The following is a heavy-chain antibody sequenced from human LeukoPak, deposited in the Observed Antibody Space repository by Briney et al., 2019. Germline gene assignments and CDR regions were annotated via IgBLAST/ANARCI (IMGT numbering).Heavy chain of an antibody. CDR3: ARTSGNYYWKSLFDF. CDR2: IYSSGST. J-gene: IGHJ4*02. CDR1: GGSISDYF. V-gene: IGHV4-4*07. D-gene: IGHD1-26*01. Sequence: PWETLSLTCTVSGGSISDYFWNWIRQPAGKGLEWIGRIYSSGSTHYNPSLKGRATMSVDTPKNHFSLKLSSVTAADTAVYYCARTSGNYYWKSLFDFGGRGTLATVSS.